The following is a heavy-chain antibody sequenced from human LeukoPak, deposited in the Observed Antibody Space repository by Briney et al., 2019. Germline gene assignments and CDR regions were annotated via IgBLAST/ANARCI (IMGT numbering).Heavy chain of an antibody. CDR3: ARGNYYGQDY. J-gene: IGHJ4*02. Sequence: GGSLRLSCGASGFTFSSYWMHWVRQAPGKGLVWISRINSDGSTTSYADSVKGRFTISRDNAKNTLYLQMSSLRAEDTAVYYCARGNYYGQDYWGQGTLVTVSS. V-gene: IGHV3-74*01. CDR2: INSDGSTT. D-gene: IGHD3-10*01. CDR1: GFTFSSYW.